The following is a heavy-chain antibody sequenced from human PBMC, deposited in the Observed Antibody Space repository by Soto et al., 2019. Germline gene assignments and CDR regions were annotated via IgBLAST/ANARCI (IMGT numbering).Heavy chain of an antibody. CDR3: ARELIGVAAAGYLAFDY. D-gene: IGHD6-13*01. CDR2: ISAYNGNT. V-gene: IGHV1-18*01. Sequence: GASVKVSCKASGYTFTSYGISWVRQAPGQGLEWMGWISAYNGNTNYAQKLQGRVTMTTDTSTSTAYMELRSLRSDDTAVYYCARELIGVAAAGYLAFDYWGQGTLVTVSS. J-gene: IGHJ4*02. CDR1: GYTFTSYG.